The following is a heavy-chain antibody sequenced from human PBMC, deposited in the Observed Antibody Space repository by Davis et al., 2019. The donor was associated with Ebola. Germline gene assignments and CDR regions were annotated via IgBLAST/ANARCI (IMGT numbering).Heavy chain of an antibody. J-gene: IGHJ6*02. CDR3: ASPPLYFYGSGTWAWNRRGGNLLADV. D-gene: IGHD3-10*01. Sequence: GESLKISCAASGFSFTSYAMHWVRQAPGKGLEWVAVISYDGSNEYYIDSVKGRFTVSRDDSKNTLYLQMNSLRPEDTAVYYCASPPLYFYGSGTWAWNRRGGNLLADVWGQGTTVSVSS. V-gene: IGHV3-30*04. CDR1: GFSFTSYA. CDR2: ISYDGSNE.